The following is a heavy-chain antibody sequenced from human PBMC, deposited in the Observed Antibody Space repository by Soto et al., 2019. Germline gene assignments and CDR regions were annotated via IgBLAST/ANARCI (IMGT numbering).Heavy chain of an antibody. D-gene: IGHD1-20*01. J-gene: IGHJ4*02. CDR3: AKRDRSNWSYFDY. V-gene: IGHV3-30*18. CDR2: ISCGGSNK. Sequence: GGSLRLSCAASGFTFSSYGMHWVRQAPGKGLEWVSVISCGGSNKYYADSVKGRFTISRDNSKNTLYLQMNSLRAEDTALYYCAKRDRSNWSYFDYWGQGTLVTVSS. CDR1: GFTFSSYG.